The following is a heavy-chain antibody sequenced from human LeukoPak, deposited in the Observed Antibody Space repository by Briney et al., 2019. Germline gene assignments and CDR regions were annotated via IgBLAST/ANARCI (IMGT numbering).Heavy chain of an antibody. V-gene: IGHV1-18*01. J-gene: IGHJ4*02. D-gene: IGHD1-26*01. CDR1: GYTFTYYV. CDR2: INAYNGNT. CDR3: ARGEKPYDY. Sequence: ASVKVSFKTSGYTFTYYVISWVRQATGQGLEWMGWINAYNGNTNDAQKFQGRVTMTTDTSTSTAYMELRSLRSDDTAVYYCARGEKPYDYWGQGTLVSVSS.